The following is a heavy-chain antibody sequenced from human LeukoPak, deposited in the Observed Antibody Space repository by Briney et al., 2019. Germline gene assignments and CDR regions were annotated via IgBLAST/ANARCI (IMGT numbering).Heavy chain of an antibody. Sequence: GASAKVSCKASGGTFSSYAISWVRQAPGQGLEWMGGTIPIFGTANYAQKFQGRVTITTDESTSTAYMELSSLRSEDTAVYYCARDFLGTGTTGGDAFDIWGQGTMVTVSS. CDR2: TIPIFGTA. CDR1: GGTFSSYA. V-gene: IGHV1-69*05. D-gene: IGHD1-7*01. CDR3: ARDFLGTGTTGGDAFDI. J-gene: IGHJ3*02.